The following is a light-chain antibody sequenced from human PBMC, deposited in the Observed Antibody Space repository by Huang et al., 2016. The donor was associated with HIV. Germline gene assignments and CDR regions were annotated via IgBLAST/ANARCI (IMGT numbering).Light chain of an antibody. CDR1: QDISKY. V-gene: IGKV1-33*01. CDR2: DAS. J-gene: IGKJ5*01. CDR3: QHYGNLPIT. Sequence: DIQMTQSPSSLSASLGDRVTITCQATQDISKYLNWYQQKPGKAPKRLIYDASNLQAGVPSRFSGSGSGTDFTFTITSLQPEDIATYYCQHYGNLPITFGQGTRLEIK.